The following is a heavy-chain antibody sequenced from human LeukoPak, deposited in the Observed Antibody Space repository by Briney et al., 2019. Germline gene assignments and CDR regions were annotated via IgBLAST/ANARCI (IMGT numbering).Heavy chain of an antibody. CDR2: IYYSGST. D-gene: IGHD2-2*01. CDR3: ARTPPRTVAYDGMDV. J-gene: IGHJ6*02. V-gene: IGHV4-59*01. CDR1: GGSISRYY. Sequence: PSETLSLTCTVSGGSISRYYWSWIRQPPGKGLEWIGYIYYSGSTNYNPSLKSRVSVSVDTSKNQFPLKLSSVTAADTAVYYCARTPPRTVAYDGMDVWGQGTAVTVSS.